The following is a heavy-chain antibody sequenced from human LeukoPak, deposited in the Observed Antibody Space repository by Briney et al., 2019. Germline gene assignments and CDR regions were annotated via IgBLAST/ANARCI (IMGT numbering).Heavy chain of an antibody. V-gene: IGHV3-23*01. CDR2: INGSGGST. CDR1: GFTFSSYA. J-gene: IGHJ4*02. D-gene: IGHD1-7*01. Sequence: GGSLRLSCAASGFTFSSYAMSWVRQAPGKGLEWVSDINGSGGSTYYADAVKGRFTISRDNSKNTLYLQMNILRAEDTAVYYCARSSRELGGYAPWELMPPFDYWGQGTLVTVSS. CDR3: ARSSRELGGYAPWELMPPFDY.